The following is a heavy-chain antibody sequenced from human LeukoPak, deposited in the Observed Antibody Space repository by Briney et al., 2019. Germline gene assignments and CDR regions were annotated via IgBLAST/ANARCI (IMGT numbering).Heavy chain of an antibody. J-gene: IGHJ4*02. D-gene: IGHD3-10*01. Sequence: SVKVSCKASGGTFSSYAISWVRQAPGQGLEWMGGIIPIFGTANYAQKFQGRVTITADESTSTAYMELSSLRSEDTAVYYCAREGYYGSGSYPFDYWGQGTLVTVSS. CDR1: GGTFSSYA. CDR2: IIPIFGTA. CDR3: AREGYYGSGSYPFDY. V-gene: IGHV1-69*01.